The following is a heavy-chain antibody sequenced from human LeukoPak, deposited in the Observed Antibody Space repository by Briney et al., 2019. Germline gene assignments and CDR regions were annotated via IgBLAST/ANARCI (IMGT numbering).Heavy chain of an antibody. CDR3: ARDRPNAFDY. Sequence: GGSLRLSCAASGFTFSSYDMSWVRQAPGKGLEWVSAISGSGSSTYYADSVKGRFTISRDNAKNSLYLQMNSLRAEDTAVYYCARDRPNAFDYWGQGTLVTVSS. CDR1: GFTFSSYD. CDR2: ISGSGSST. V-gene: IGHV3-23*01. J-gene: IGHJ4*02.